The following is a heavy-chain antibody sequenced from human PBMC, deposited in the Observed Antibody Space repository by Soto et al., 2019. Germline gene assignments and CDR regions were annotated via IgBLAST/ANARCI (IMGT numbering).Heavy chain of an antibody. V-gene: IGHV6-1*01. J-gene: IGHJ5*01. CDR2: TYYRSNWYT. CDR3: ARLIGNSWLDS. D-gene: IGHD2-8*01. Sequence: SLTCAISGDSVSTNSATWDWIRQSPSRGLEWLGRTYYRSNWYTDYAVSVKGRITISPDTSNNQLSLQLNSVTPDDTAVYYCARLIGNSWLDSWGQGTLVTAPQ. CDR1: GDSVSTNSAT.